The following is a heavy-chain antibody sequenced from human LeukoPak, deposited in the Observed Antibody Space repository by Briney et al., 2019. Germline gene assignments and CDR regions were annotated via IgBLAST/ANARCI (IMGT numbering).Heavy chain of an antibody. Sequence: SETLSLTCTVSGDSISSYYWSWLRQPPGKRLEWIGYVSNIETTNYNPSLKSRVTISVDTSKNQFSLRLNSVTAADTAVYYCARPPHYYDTSGYSVWGQGTLVTVSS. D-gene: IGHD3-22*01. CDR2: VSNIETT. V-gene: IGHV4-59*01. CDR3: ARPPHYYDTSGYSV. CDR1: GDSISSYY. J-gene: IGHJ4*02.